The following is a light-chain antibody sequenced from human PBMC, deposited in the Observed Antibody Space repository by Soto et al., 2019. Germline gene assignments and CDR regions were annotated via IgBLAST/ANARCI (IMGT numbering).Light chain of an antibody. CDR2: GAS. Sequence: VTHSPGPLSLSQGSRATLSCIASQSVSSSYLAWYQQKPGQAPRLIIYGASTRATGIPARFSGSGSGTELTLTISILQSEDFAVYYCQQYNNWPGTFGQGTKVDIK. V-gene: IGKV3-15*01. J-gene: IGKJ1*01. CDR3: QQYNNWPGT. CDR1: QSVSSSY.